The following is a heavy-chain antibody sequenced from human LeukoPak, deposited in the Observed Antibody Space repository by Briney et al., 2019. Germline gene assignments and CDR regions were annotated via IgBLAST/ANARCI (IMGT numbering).Heavy chain of an antibody. V-gene: IGHV3-33*01. CDR3: ARVGRFCSSTSCQDHGMDV. CDR2: IWYDGSNK. J-gene: IGHJ6*04. D-gene: IGHD2-2*01. Sequence: GGSLRLSCAAPGFTFSSFGMHWVRQAPGKGLEWVAVIWYDGSNKYYADSVKGRFTISRDNSKNTLYLQMNSLRAEDTAVYYCARVGRFCSSTSCQDHGMDVWGKGTTVTVSS. CDR1: GFTFSSFG.